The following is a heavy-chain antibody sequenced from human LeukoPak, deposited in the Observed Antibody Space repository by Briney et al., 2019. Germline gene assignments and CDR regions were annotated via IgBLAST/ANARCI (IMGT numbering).Heavy chain of an antibody. Sequence: SETLSLTCAVYGGSFSGYYWSWIRQPPGKGLEWIGEINHSGSTNYNPSLKSRVTISVDTSKNQFSLKLSSVTAADTAVYYCARGLTVKAFDIWGQGTMVTVSS. J-gene: IGHJ3*02. V-gene: IGHV4-34*01. CDR1: GGSFSGYY. CDR3: ARGLTVKAFDI. CDR2: INHSGST. D-gene: IGHD4-17*01.